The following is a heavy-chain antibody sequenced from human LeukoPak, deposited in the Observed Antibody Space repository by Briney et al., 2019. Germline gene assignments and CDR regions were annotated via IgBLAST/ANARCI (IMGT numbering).Heavy chain of an antibody. CDR3: ARDQVGYSSGWYGDGGFGY. D-gene: IGHD6-19*01. Sequence: SETLSLTCAVYGGSFSGYYWSWIRQPPGKGLEWIGEINHSGSTNYNPSLKSRVTISVDTSKNQFSLKLSSVTAADTAVYYCARDQVGYSSGWYGDGGFGYWGQGTLVTVSS. CDR1: GGSFSGYY. J-gene: IGHJ4*02. CDR2: INHSGST. V-gene: IGHV4-34*01.